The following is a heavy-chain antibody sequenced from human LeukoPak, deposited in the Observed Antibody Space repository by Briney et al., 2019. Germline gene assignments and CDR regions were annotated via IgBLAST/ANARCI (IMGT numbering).Heavy chain of an antibody. CDR2: IIPIFGTA. CDR3: ARATFMDPPSSSGWSYYYYYGMDV. D-gene: IGHD6-19*01. CDR1: LGTFSSYA. V-gene: IGHV1-69*13. J-gene: IGHJ6*02. Sequence: SVKVSCKASLGTFSSYAISWVRQAPGQGLEWMGGIIPIFGTANYAQKFQGRVTITADESTSTAYMELSSLRSEDTAVYYCARATFMDPPSSSGWSYYYYYGMDVWGQGTTVTVSS.